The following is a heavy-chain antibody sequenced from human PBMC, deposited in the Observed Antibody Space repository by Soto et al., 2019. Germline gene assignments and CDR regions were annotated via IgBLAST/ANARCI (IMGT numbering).Heavy chain of an antibody. V-gene: IGHV4-34*01. J-gene: IGHJ6*02. CDR3: ARGAARIQLWLSYYGMDV. CDR2: INHSGST. D-gene: IGHD5-18*01. CDR1: GGSFSGYY. Sequence: PSETLSLTCAVYGGSFSGYYWSWIRQPPGKGLEWIGEINHSGSTNYNPSLKSRVTISVDTSKNQFSLKLSSVTAADTAVYYCARGAARIQLWLSYYGMDVWGQGTTVTVSS.